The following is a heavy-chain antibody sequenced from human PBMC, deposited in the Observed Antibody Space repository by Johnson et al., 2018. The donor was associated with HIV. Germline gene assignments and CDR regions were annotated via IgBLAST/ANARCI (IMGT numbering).Heavy chain of an antibody. V-gene: IGHV3-30*04. Sequence: QMQLVESGGGVVQPGRSLRLSCAASGFTFSSYAMHWVRQAPGKGLELVAVISYDGSNKYYADSVKGRFTISRDNSKNTLYLQMNSLRAEDTALYYCAKVAVATAAGGVPLDIWGPGTMVTVSA. CDR1: GFTFSSYA. CDR3: AKVAVATAAGGVPLDI. J-gene: IGHJ3*02. D-gene: IGHD6-13*01. CDR2: ISYDGSNK.